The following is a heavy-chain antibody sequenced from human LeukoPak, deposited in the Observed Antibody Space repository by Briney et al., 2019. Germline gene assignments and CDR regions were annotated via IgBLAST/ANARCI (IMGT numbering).Heavy chain of an antibody. J-gene: IGHJ5*02. CDR3: ARDHRGCSWEWFEA. D-gene: IGHD1-26*01. V-gene: IGHV3-7*01. CDR2: INQDGSEK. Sequence: GGSLRLSCAASGFSFSNYWMSWVRQAPGKGLEWVAYINQDGSEKNYADSVKGRFTVSRDNAKNSLFLEMNSLRVEDTFMYYCARDHRGCSWEWFEAWGRGSMVVVAS. CDR1: GFSFSNYW.